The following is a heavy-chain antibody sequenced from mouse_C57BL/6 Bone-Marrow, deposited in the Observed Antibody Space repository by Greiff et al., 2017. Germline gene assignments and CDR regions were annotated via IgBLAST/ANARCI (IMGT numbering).Heavy chain of an antibody. Sequence: VKLMESGAELVRPGTSVKVSCKASGYAFPNSLIEWVKQRPGPGLEWIGVINPGSGGTNSNEKFKGKATLTADKSSSTAYMQISSLTSEDSAVYCCARGLITTGGGMDDWGQGTSVTGAS. CDR2: INPGSGGT. J-gene: IGHJ4*01. D-gene: IGHD1-1*01. V-gene: IGHV1-54*01. CDR3: ARGLITTGGGMDD. CDR1: GYAFPNSL.